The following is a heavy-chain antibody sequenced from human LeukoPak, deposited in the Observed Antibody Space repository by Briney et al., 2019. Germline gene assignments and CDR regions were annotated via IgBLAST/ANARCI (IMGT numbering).Heavy chain of an antibody. D-gene: IGHD3-3*01. CDR1: GGSFSGYY. J-gene: IGHJ6*03. V-gene: IGHV4-34*01. CDR3: ARKGPKVTIFGVVNRKTYMDV. CDR2: VYHSGGT. Sequence: SEPLSLTCAVYGGSFSGYYWSWIRQPPGKGLEWLGEVYHSGGTNYNPSLKSRVTISVDTSKNQFSLKLSCVTAADTAVYYCARKGPKVTIFGVVNRKTYMDVWGKGTTVTVSS.